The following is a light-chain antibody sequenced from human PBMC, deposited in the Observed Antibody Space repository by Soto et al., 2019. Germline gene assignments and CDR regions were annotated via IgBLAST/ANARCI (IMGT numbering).Light chain of an antibody. CDR2: AAS. CDR1: EGISNE. V-gene: IGKV1-27*01. CDR3: QKYRSWT. J-gene: IGKJ1*01. Sequence: DIQMTQSPPSLSASVGDRVTITCRASEGISNELVWYHQKPGKAPKLLIYAASTLQSGVPSRFSGSGSGTDFTLTISSLQPEDVATYYCQKYRSWTFGQGTKVEIK.